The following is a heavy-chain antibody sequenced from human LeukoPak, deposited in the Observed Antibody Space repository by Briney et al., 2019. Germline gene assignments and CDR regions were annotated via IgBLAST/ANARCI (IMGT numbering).Heavy chain of an antibody. J-gene: IGHJ4*02. CDR3: ASGRSGWYYSDY. CDR1: GGTFSSYA. D-gene: IGHD6-19*01. CDR2: IIPIFGTA. V-gene: IGHV1-69*13. Sequence: SVKVSCKASGGTFSSYAISWVRQAPGQGLEWMGGIIPIFGTANYAQKFQGRVTITADESTSTAYMELSSLRSEDTAVYYCASGRSGWYYSDYWGQGTLVTVSS.